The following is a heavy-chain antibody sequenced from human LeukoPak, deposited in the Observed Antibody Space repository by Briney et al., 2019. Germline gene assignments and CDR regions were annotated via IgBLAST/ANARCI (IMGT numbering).Heavy chain of an antibody. J-gene: IGHJ5*02. Sequence: VASVKVSCKASGYIFTSYGISWVRRAPGQGLEWMGWISVYNGNTNYPQRLQGRVTMTTDTSTTTAYMELRSLRSDDTAVYYCARDINGYYYDSHGYYPTDLWGQGTLVTVSS. CDR1: GYIFTSYG. D-gene: IGHD3-22*01. CDR2: ISVYNGNT. V-gene: IGHV1-18*01. CDR3: ARDINGYYYDSHGYYPTDL.